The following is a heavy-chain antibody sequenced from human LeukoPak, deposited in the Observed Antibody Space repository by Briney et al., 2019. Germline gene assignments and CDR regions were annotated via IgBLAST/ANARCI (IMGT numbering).Heavy chain of an antibody. D-gene: IGHD3-10*02. V-gene: IGHV3-23*01. J-gene: IGHJ4*02. CDR1: GFTFSNYA. CDR2: ISGSGGST. Sequence: GGSLRLSCAASGFTFSNYAMSWVRQAPGNGLEWVSDISGSGGSTYYADSVKGRFIISRDNSKNTLYLQMDSLRAEDTAVYYCARDFSDVRGNIFDSWGQGTLVTVSS. CDR3: ARDFSDVRGNIFDS.